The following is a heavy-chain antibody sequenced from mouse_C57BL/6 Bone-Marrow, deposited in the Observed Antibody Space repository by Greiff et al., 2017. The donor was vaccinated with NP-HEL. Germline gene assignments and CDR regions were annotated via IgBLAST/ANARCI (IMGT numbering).Heavy chain of an antibody. D-gene: IGHD1-1*01. V-gene: IGHV5-15*01. J-gene: IGHJ4*01. CDR2: ISNLAYSI. CDR3: ARRAITTNAMDY. CDR1: GFTFSDYG. Sequence: EVHLVESGGGLVQPGGSLKLSCAASGFTFSDYGMAWVRQAPRKGPEWVAFISNLAYSIYYASTVSGRFNISIENAKNTLYLEMSSLRSEDTAMYYCARRAITTNAMDYWGQGTSVTVSS.